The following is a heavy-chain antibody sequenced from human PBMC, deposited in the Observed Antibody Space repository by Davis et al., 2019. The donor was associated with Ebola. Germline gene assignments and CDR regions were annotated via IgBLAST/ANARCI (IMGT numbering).Heavy chain of an antibody. CDR1: GCSISSSY. CDR2: IYTSGST. V-gene: IGHV4-4*07. J-gene: IGHJ6*02. Sequence: PSETLSLTCTVSGCSISSSYWSWIRQPAGKGLEWIGRIYTSGSTNYNPSLKSRVTMSVDTSKNQFSLKLSSVTAADTAVYYCARDLGAGWELRTYYGMDVWGQGTTVTVSS. D-gene: IGHD1-26*01. CDR3: ARDLGAGWELRTYYGMDV.